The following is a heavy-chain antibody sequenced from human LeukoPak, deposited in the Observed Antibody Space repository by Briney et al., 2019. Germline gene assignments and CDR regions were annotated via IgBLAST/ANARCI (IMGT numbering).Heavy chain of an antibody. D-gene: IGHD3-3*01. Sequence: PSETLSLTCTVSGGSISSYYWSWIRQPPGKGLKWIGNVYYSGYTTYSPSLRSRVTISVDTSKNQFSLKLSSVTAADTAVYYCARFGGPHAFDIWGQGTMVTVSS. CDR2: VYYSGYT. J-gene: IGHJ3*02. CDR1: GGSISSYY. V-gene: IGHV4-59*01. CDR3: ARFGGPHAFDI.